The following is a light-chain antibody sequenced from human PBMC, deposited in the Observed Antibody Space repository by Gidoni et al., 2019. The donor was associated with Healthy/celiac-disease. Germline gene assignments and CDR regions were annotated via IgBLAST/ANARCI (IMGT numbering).Light chain of an antibody. CDR1: QGISNY. CDR3: QKYNSAPQT. Sequence: DLQTTPSPSFLSASVGDRVTITCGASQGISNYSAWYQQKPGKVPKLLIYAASTLQSGVPSRFSGSGSGTDFTLTISSLQPEDVATYYGQKYNSAPQTFGQGTKVEIK. CDR2: AAS. V-gene: IGKV1-27*01. J-gene: IGKJ1*01.